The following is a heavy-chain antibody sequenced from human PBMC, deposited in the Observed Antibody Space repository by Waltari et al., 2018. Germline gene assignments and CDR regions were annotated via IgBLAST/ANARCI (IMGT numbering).Heavy chain of an antibody. D-gene: IGHD6-19*01. CDR1: GFTFSKYW. CDR2: INEEVKTT. J-gene: IGHJ5*01. Sequence: EVQLVESGGGLVQPGGSLRLSCAASGFTFSKYWMHWVRQAPGKGLVWVSRINEEVKTTTYADSVKGRFTISRDNAKNTMYLQMKSLRPEDTAVYFCARDLAGRDDSWGQGTLVTVSS. V-gene: IGHV3-74*01. CDR3: ARDLAGRDDS.